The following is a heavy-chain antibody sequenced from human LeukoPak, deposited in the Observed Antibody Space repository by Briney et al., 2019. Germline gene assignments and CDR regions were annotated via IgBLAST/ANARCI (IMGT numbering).Heavy chain of an antibody. D-gene: IGHD3-3*01. V-gene: IGHV1-8*03. Sequence: ASVKVSCKPSGYTFSSSDINWVRQATGQGLEWMGWMNPNSGHTGYAQKFQGRITFTRNTSISTAYMELSSLRPEDTAVYFCARGVDYALWSDSSYQFYYMDVWGKGATVTVSS. CDR1: GYTFSSSD. CDR2: MNPNSGHT. J-gene: IGHJ6*03. CDR3: ARGVDYALWSDSSYQFYYMDV.